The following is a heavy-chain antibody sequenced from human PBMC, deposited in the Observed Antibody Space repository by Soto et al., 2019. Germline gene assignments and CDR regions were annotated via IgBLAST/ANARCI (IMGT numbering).Heavy chain of an antibody. V-gene: IGHV1-8*01. J-gene: IGHJ4*02. CDR1: GNTSTSYD. D-gene: IGHD3-10*01. Sequence: ASVKVSCKASGNTSTSYDINWERQATGHGLEWMGWINPNSGNIGYAQKFQGRVTMTRDTAIRTAYMEVSRLRSDDTAVYYCARGRASGSYYLLDYWGQGTLVTVSS. CDR2: INPNSGNI. CDR3: ARGRASGSYYLLDY.